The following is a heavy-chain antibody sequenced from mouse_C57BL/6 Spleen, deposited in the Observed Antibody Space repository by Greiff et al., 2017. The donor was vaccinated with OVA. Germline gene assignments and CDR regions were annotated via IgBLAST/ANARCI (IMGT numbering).Heavy chain of an antibody. V-gene: IGHV1-80*01. J-gene: IGHJ2*01. CDR2: IYPGDGDT. Sequence: QVQLQQSGAELVKPGASVKISCKASGYAFSSYWMNWVKQRPGKGLEWIGQIYPGDGDTNYNGKFKGKATLTADKSSSTAYMQLSSLTSEDSAVYFCTRGGYDYDGPFDYWGQGTTLTVSS. CDR1: GYAFSSYW. D-gene: IGHD2-4*01. CDR3: TRGGYDYDGPFDY.